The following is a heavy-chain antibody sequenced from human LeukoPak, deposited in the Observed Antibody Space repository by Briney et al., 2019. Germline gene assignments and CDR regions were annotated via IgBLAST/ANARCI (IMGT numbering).Heavy chain of an antibody. CDR1: GGTFSSYA. V-gene: IGHV1-69*05. Sequence: SVKVSCKASGGTFSSYAISWVRQAPGQGLEWMGRIIPIFGTANYAQKFQGRVTITTDESTSTAYMELSSLRSEDTAVYYCALVVAGRDYYYMDVWGKGTTVTVSS. CDR3: ALVVAGRDYYYMDV. J-gene: IGHJ6*03. D-gene: IGHD2-15*01. CDR2: IIPIFGTA.